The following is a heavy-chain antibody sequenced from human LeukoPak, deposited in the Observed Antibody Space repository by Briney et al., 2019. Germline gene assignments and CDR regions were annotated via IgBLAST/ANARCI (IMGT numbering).Heavy chain of an antibody. CDR3: ARAARGWYFDH. CDR2: IYYSGGT. Sequence: SETLSLTCTVSGGSISSYYWSWIRQPPGTGLEWIGNIYYSGGTNYNPSLKSRVTISVDTSKNQFSLNLTSVTAADAAVYYCARAARGWYFDHWGQGTLVTVSS. J-gene: IGHJ4*02. V-gene: IGHV4-59*01. CDR1: GGSISSYY. D-gene: IGHD3-10*01.